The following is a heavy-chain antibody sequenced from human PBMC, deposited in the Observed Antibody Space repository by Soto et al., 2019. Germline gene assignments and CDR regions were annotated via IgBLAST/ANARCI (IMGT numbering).Heavy chain of an antibody. CDR2: IDGSGGIT. D-gene: IGHD3-10*01. Sequence: QLLQSGGGLVQPGGSLTLSCAASGFTFGTTDMSWVRQAPGEGLEWVSTIDGSGGITYYADSVKGRFTISRDNSRNTVYLQMNSLRGDDTALYYCVKNSGWFNTWGQGALVNGSS. V-gene: IGHV3-23*01. CDR1: GFTFGTTD. CDR3: VKNSGWFNT. J-gene: IGHJ5*02.